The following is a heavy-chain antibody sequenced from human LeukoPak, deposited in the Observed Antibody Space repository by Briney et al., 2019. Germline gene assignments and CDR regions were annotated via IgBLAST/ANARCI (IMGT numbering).Heavy chain of an antibody. J-gene: IGHJ4*02. CDR3: ARDVPYGSGSHYDY. Sequence: MASETLSLTCTVSGGSISSYYWSWIRQPPGKGLEWIGYIYYSGSTNYNPSLKSRVTISVDTSKNQFSLKLSSVTAADTAVYYCARDVPYGSGSHYDYWGRGTLVTVSS. D-gene: IGHD3-10*01. CDR2: IYYSGST. V-gene: IGHV4-59*01. CDR1: GGSISSYY.